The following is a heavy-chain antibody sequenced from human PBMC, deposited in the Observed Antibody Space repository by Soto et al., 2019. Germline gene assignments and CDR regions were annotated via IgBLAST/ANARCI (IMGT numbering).Heavy chain of an antibody. CDR2: INQNGRGT. V-gene: IGHV3-7*01. J-gene: IGHJ1*01. D-gene: IGHD3-10*01. CDR1: GFTFITFW. CDR3: ARDGPDTLLGQPDQY. Sequence: EVQLVESGGGLVQPGESLRLSCEASGFTFITFWMSWVRQAPGKGLEWVANINQNGRGTNYVDSVKGRFTISRDNTKNSVYLQMNSLTVDDTAIYDCARDGPDTLLGQPDQYWGHGTLVSVSS.